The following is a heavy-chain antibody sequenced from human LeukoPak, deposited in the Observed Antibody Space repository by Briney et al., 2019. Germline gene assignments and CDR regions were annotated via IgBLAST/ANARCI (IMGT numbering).Heavy chain of an antibody. CDR1: GFTFNTYS. CDR2: ISSSSSTI. D-gene: IGHD6-13*01. CDR3: ASPTRYSSSWFDY. V-gene: IGHV3-48*02. J-gene: IGHJ4*02. Sequence: GGSLRLSCAASGFTFNTYSMNWVRQGPGKGLNWVSYISSSSSTIYYADSVRGRFTISRDNAKNSLYLQMNSLRDEDTAVYYCASPTRYSSSWFDYWGQGTLVTVSS.